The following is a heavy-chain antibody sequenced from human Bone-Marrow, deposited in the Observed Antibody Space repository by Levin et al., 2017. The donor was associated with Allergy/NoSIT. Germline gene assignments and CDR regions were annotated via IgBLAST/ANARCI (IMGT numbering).Heavy chain of an antibody. CDR3: TTLNEGTDDYPAFDI. J-gene: IGHJ3*02. D-gene: IGHD4-11*01. V-gene: IGHV3-15*01. CDR1: GFTFSNAW. CDR2: IKSKTDGGTT. Sequence: GGSLRLSCAASGFTFSNAWMSWVRQAPGKGLEWVGRIKSKTDGGTTDYAAPVKGRFTISRDDSKNTLYLQMNSLKTEDTAVYYCTTLNEGTDDYPAFDIWGQGTMVTVSS.